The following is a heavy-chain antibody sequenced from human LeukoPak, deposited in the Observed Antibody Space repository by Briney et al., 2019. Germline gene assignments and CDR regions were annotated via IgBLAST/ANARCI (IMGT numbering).Heavy chain of an antibody. CDR2: IYYSGST. Sequence: PSETLSLTCTVSGGSISSYYWSWIRQPPGKGLEWIGYIYYSGSTNYNPSLKGRVTISVDTSKNQFSLKLSSVTAADTAVYYCARVVVAGTKYYYYYYGMDVWGQGTTVTVSS. CDR3: ARVVVAGTKYYYYYYGMDV. V-gene: IGHV4-59*12. CDR1: GGSISSYY. D-gene: IGHD6-19*01. J-gene: IGHJ6*02.